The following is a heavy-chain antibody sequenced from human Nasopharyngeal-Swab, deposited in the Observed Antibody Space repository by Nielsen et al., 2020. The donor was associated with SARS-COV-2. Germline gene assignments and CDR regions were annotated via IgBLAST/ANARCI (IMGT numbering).Heavy chain of an antibody. V-gene: IGHV1-46*01. Sequence: WVRQAPGQGLEWMGIINPSGGSTSYAQKFQGRVTMTRDTSTSTVYMELSSLRSEDTAVYYCAREWMQLWPDAFDIWGQGTMVTVSS. CDR3: AREWMQLWPDAFDI. J-gene: IGHJ3*02. D-gene: IGHD5-18*01. CDR2: INPSGGST.